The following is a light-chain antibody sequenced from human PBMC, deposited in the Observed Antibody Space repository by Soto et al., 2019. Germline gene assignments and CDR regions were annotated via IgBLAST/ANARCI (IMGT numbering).Light chain of an antibody. J-gene: IGLJ3*02. CDR3: HSYDSSQTAVV. Sequence: QSALTQPPSASGSPGQSVTISCTGTSSDVGGYKYVSWYQQHPGKAPKLLIYEVSKRPSGVPDRFSGSKSGNTASLTVSGLQAEDEADYYCHSYDSSQTAVVFGGGTKLTVL. CDR2: EVS. CDR1: SSDVGGYKY. V-gene: IGLV2-8*01.